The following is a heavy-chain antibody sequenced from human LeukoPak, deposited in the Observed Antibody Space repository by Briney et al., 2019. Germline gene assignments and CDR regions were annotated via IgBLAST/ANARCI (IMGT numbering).Heavy chain of an antibody. CDR2: ISSNGGST. V-gene: IGHV3-64*01. CDR3: ARGVYCGGDCFDP. CDR1: GFTFSSYA. D-gene: IGHD2-21*01. J-gene: IGHJ5*02. Sequence: QTGGSLRLSCAASGFTFSSYAMHWVRQAPGKGLEYVSAISSNGGSTYYANSVKGRFTISRDNSKNTLYLQMGSLRAEDMAVYYCARGVYCGGDCFDPWGQGTVVTVSS.